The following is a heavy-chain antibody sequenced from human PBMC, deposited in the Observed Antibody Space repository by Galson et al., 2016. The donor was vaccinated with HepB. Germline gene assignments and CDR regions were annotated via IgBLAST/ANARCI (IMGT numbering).Heavy chain of an antibody. J-gene: IGHJ6*03. Sequence: SLRLSCATSGFTFGDYAMSWFRQAPGKGLEWVGFIRSKAYGGTTAYAASVKGRFTISRDDSKSIAYLQMNSLKTEDTAVYYCTRVYYDFWSGYFRYMDVWGKGTTVTVSS. CDR1: GFTFGDYA. D-gene: IGHD3-3*01. V-gene: IGHV3-49*03. CDR2: IRSKAYGGTT. CDR3: TRVYYDFWSGYFRYMDV.